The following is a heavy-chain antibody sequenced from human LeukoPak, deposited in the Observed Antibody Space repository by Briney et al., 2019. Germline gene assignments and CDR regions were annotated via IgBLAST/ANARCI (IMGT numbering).Heavy chain of an antibody. Sequence: SETLSLTCTVSGGSISSGDYYWSWIRQPPGKGLEWIGYIYYSGSTYYNPSLKSRVTISVDTSKNQFSLKLSSVTAADTAVYYCARDYSGSYYFDHWGQGTLVTVSS. CDR2: IYYSGST. V-gene: IGHV4-30-4*01. J-gene: IGHJ4*02. CDR3: ARDYSGSYYFDH. CDR1: GGSISSGDYY. D-gene: IGHD6-19*01.